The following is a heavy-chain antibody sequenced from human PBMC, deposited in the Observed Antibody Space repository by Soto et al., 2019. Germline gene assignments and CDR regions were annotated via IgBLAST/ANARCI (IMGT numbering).Heavy chain of an antibody. J-gene: IGHJ4*02. V-gene: IGHV3-30*14. CDR1: GFTFSSYA. Sequence: GGSLRLSCAASGFTFSSYAMHWVRQAPGKGLERVAVISYDGSNKYYADSVKGRFTISRDTSRNTLYLQMNSLRVEDTAVYYCRVGVADWGQGTRVTVSS. CDR2: ISYDGSNK. D-gene: IGHD1-26*01. CDR3: RVGVAD.